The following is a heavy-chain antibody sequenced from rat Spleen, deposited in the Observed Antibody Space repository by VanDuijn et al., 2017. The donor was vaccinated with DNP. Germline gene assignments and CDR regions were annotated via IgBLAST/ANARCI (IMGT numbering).Heavy chain of an antibody. CDR3: ARYYGYNGFDY. CDR1: GFSLASFG. V-gene: IGHV2S12*01. Sequence: QVQLKESGPGLVQPSQTLSLTCTVSGFSLASFGVSWVRQPPGKGLEWIAAMSSGGSTYYDSALKSRLSISRDTSKSQVFLEMGGLQTEDTALYFCARYYGYNGFDYWGQGAMVTVSS. D-gene: IGHD1-9*01. CDR2: MSSGGST. J-gene: IGHJ2*01.